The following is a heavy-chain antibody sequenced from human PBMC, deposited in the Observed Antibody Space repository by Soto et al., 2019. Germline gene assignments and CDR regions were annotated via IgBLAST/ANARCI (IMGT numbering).Heavy chain of an antibody. J-gene: IGHJ4*02. CDR3: ARAQRGNTFFGVVIEMWGEFAF. V-gene: IGHV3-30-3*01. CDR2: ISDDGINK. CDR1: GFTFSSYA. D-gene: IGHD3-3*01. Sequence: QVQLVESGGGVVQPGRSLRLSCAASGFTFSSYAMHWVRQAPGKGLEWVAVISDDGINKYYADSVKGRFTISRDNSKKPLYLPMNGLGGEDTAVFYCARAQRGNTFFGVVIEMWGEFAFWGQGTLVTVSS.